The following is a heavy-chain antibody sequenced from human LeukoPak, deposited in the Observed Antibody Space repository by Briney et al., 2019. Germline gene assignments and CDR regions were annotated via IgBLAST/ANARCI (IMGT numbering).Heavy chain of an antibody. J-gene: IGHJ4*02. CDR1: GFTFSNFG. D-gene: IGHD2-15*01. CDR2: ISGSGGTT. Sequence: AGGSLRLSCVASGFTFSNFGMSCVRQSPGKGLEWVSSISGSGGTTFYADSVKGRFTIARDNSKNTLDVHINRLRAGETDVYYCAKEYSSFDYWGQGTLVTVSS. CDR3: AKEYSSFDY. V-gene: IGHV3-23*01.